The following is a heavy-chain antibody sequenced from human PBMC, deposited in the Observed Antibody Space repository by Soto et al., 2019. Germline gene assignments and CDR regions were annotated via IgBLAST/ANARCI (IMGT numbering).Heavy chain of an antibody. CDR2: ISGSGGST. V-gene: IGHV3-23*04. D-gene: IGHD1-26*01. CDR3: AKDGRIVGAKGAFDI. CDR1: GFTFDDYA. J-gene: IGHJ3*02. Sequence: EVQLVESGGGLVQPGRSLRLSCAASGFTFDDYAMHWVRQAPGKGLEWVSGISGSGGSTYYADSVKGRFTISRDNSKNTLYLQMNSLRAEDTAVYYCAKDGRIVGAKGAFDIWGQGTMVTVSS.